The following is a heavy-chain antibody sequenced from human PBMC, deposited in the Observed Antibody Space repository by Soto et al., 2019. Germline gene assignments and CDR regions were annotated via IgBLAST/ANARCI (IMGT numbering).Heavy chain of an antibody. D-gene: IGHD3-3*01. CDR2: INHSGST. CDR1: IWSFSGYY. V-gene: IGHV4-34*01. Sequence: SETLSITCSVYIWSFSGYYWGWIRKPPGKGLEWIGEINHSGSTNYNPSLKSRVTISVDTSKNQFSLKLSSVTAADTAVYYCARPYHDSSSGYYYYSMDAWGKGTTVTV. CDR3: ARPYHDSSSGYYYYSMDA. J-gene: IGHJ6*03.